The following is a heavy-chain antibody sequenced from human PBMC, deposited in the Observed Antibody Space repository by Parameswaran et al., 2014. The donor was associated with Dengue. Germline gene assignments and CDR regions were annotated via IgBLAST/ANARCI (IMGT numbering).Heavy chain of an antibody. CDR2: IYYSGST. J-gene: IGHJ4*02. D-gene: IGHD7-27*01. CDR3: ARHYPRGGLPGGGFDY. Sequence: PGKGLEWIGYIYYSGSTNYNPSLKSRVTISVDTSKNQFSLKLSSVTAADTAVYYCARHYPRGGLPGGGFDYWGQGTLVTVSS. V-gene: IGHV4-59*08.